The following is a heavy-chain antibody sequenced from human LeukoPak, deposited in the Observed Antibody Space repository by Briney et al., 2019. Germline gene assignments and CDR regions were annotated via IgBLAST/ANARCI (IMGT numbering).Heavy chain of an antibody. D-gene: IGHD1-26*01. CDR2: ISGSGST. Sequence: GGSLRLSCAASGFTFSSYAMSWVRQAPGKGLEWVSAISGSGSTYYADSVKGRFTISRDNSKNTLYLQMNSLRAEDTAVYYYAKPRSGSYDFDYWGQGTLVTVSS. CDR3: AKPRSGSYDFDY. J-gene: IGHJ4*02. CDR1: GFTFSSYA. V-gene: IGHV3-23*01.